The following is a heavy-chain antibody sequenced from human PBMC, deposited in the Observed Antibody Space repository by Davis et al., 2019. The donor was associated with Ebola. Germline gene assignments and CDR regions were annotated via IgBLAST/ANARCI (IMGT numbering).Heavy chain of an antibody. Sequence: ASVKVSCKASGYTFTGYYMHWVRQAPGQGLEWMGWISAYNGNTNYAQKLQGRVTMTTDTSTSTAYMELRSLRSDDTAVYYCARYAIVVVVAATSWFDPWGQGTLVTVSS. D-gene: IGHD2-15*01. CDR3: ARYAIVVVVAATSWFDP. V-gene: IGHV1-18*04. CDR1: GYTFTGYY. CDR2: ISAYNGNT. J-gene: IGHJ5*02.